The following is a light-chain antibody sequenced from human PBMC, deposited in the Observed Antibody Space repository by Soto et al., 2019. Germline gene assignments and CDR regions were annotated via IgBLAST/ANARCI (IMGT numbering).Light chain of an antibody. V-gene: IGLV2-14*01. CDR3: SSYTSSSTYV. Sequence: QSALTQPASVSGSPGQSITISCTGTSSDVGGYNYVSWYQQQPGKAPKLMIDEVSNRPSGVSNRFSGSKSGNTASLTISGLQAEDEADYYCSSYTSSSTYVFGTGTKLTVL. CDR2: EVS. J-gene: IGLJ1*01. CDR1: SSDVGGYNY.